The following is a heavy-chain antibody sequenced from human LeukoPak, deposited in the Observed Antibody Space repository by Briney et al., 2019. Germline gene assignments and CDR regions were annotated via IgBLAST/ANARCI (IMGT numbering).Heavy chain of an antibody. CDR1: GGSISSGGYY. Sequence: SETLSLTCTVSGGSISSGGYYWSWIRQHPGKGLEWIGYIYYSGSTYYNPSLKSRVTISVDTSKNQFSLKLSSVTAADTAVYYCVRVAMAHNWFDPWGQGTLVTVSS. V-gene: IGHV4-31*03. CDR3: VRVAMAHNWFDP. J-gene: IGHJ5*02. D-gene: IGHD2-2*01. CDR2: IYYSGST.